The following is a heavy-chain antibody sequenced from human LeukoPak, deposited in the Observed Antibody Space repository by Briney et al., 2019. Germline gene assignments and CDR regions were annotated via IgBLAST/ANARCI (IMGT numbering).Heavy chain of an antibody. Sequence: GGSLRLSCAASGFTFSSYAMTWVRQAPGKGLEWVSSISNGGDYTYYVDSVKGRFTISRDNSKNTLYLQMNSLRAEDTAVCYCAKDSKTYSGSYGVDYWGQGTLVTVSS. V-gene: IGHV3-23*01. J-gene: IGHJ4*02. D-gene: IGHD1-26*01. CDR1: GFTFSSYA. CDR3: AKDSKTYSGSYGVDY. CDR2: ISNGGDYT.